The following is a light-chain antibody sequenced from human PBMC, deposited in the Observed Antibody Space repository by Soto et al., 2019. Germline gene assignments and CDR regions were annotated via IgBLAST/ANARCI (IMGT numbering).Light chain of an antibody. V-gene: IGLV2-14*01. Sequence: QSALTQPASVSGSPGQSITVSCTGTSSDIGGHNYVSWYQQHPGKVPKLIIYEVSNRPSGVSNRFSGSKSGNTASLTISGLQAEDEAYYYCSSYTTSTSFILFGGGTKLTVL. CDR3: SSYTTSTSFIL. CDR2: EVS. J-gene: IGLJ2*01. CDR1: SSDIGGHNY.